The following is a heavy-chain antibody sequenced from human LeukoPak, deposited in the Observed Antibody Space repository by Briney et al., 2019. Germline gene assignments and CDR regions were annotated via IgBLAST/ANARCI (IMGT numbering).Heavy chain of an antibody. CDR2: ISSSGSTR. J-gene: IGHJ4*02. CDR3: ARIPTDYDYVWGSYPVGTDY. CDR1: GFIFSTYE. V-gene: IGHV3-48*03. D-gene: IGHD3-16*02. Sequence: GGSLRLSCAASGFIFSTYEMNWVRQAPGKGLEWVSYISSSGSTRYYADSVKGRFTISRDNSKNTLYLQMNSLRAEDTAVYYCARIPTDYDYVWGSYPVGTDYWGQGTLVTVSS.